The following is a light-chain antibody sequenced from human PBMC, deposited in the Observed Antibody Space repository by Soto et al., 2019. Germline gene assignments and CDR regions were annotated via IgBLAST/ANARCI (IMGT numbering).Light chain of an antibody. Sequence: EIVLTQSPGTLSLSPGERATLSCRASQSVGGNFLAWYQHKPGRALRLLIFGASNRAGGIPDRFSGSGSGTDFTLTISSLEPEDFAVYYCQQHGSSPYTFGQGTKLEIK. CDR2: GAS. CDR1: QSVGGNF. CDR3: QQHGSSPYT. V-gene: IGKV3-20*01. J-gene: IGKJ2*01.